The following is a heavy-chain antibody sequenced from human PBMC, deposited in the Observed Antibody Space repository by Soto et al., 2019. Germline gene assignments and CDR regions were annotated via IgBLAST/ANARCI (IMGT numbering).Heavy chain of an antibody. CDR2: ISAYNGNT. CDR3: ARDHSYCSGGRCYYNWFDL. CDR1: GYTFTSYG. V-gene: IGHV1-18*01. Sequence: GASVKVSCKASGYTFTSYGISWVRQAPGQGLEWMGWISAYNGNTNYAQKLQGRVTMTTDTSTSTAYMELRSLRSDDTAVYYCARDHSYCSGGRCYYNWFDLWGQGTLVTVSS. J-gene: IGHJ5*02. D-gene: IGHD2-15*01.